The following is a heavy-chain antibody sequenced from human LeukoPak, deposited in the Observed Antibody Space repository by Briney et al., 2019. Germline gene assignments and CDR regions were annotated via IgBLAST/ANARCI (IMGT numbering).Heavy chain of an antibody. CDR3: ASVRGGNCYYYMDV. CDR1: GGSFSGYY. CDR2: INHSGST. V-gene: IGHV4-34*01. D-gene: IGHD3-16*01. J-gene: IGHJ6*03. Sequence: SETLSLTCAVYGGSFSGYYWSWIRQPPGKGLEWIGEINHSGSTNYNPSLKSRVTISVDTSKNQFSLKLSSVTAADTAVYYCASVRGGNCYYYMDVWGKGTTVTVSS.